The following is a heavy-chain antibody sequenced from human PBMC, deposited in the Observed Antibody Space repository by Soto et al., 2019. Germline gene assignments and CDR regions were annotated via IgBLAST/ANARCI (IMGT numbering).Heavy chain of an antibody. D-gene: IGHD2-21*01. Sequence: DVQLLESGGDLVQPGESLRLSCAASGFIFSDFAMSWVRQTPGKGMEWVSAVSVYGGSTHYSDAVKGRFTISRDNPRDTMFRQMNSLRAEYTAVYYCARRPAGDSHWYFDLWGRGTLVTVSS. V-gene: IGHV3-23*01. CDR1: GFIFSDFA. J-gene: IGHJ2*01. CDR2: VSVYGGST. CDR3: ARRPAGDSHWYFDL.